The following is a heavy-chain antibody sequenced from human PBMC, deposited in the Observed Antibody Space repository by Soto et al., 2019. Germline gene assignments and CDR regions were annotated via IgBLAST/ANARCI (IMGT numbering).Heavy chain of an antibody. CDR1: GFTFSSYA. J-gene: IGHJ3*02. Sequence: EVQLLESGGGLVQPGGSLRLSCAASGFTFSSYAMSWVRQAPGKGLEWVSAISGSGGSTYYADSVKGRFTISRDNSKNTLYLQMNSLRAEDTAVYYCAKDRIEAWPTYYYDSSGLSYAFDIWGQGTMVTVSS. V-gene: IGHV3-23*01. CDR2: ISGSGGST. CDR3: AKDRIEAWPTYYYDSSGLSYAFDI. D-gene: IGHD3-22*01.